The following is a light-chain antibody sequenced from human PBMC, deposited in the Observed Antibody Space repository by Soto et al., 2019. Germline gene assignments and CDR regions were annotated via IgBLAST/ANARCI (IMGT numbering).Light chain of an antibody. CDR3: QQYGSSPQT. J-gene: IGKJ1*01. CDR2: GAS. V-gene: IGKV3-20*01. CDR1: QSINRH. Sequence: EIVFTQSPSTLSFSPGERATLSCRASQSINRHLAWYQQKPGQAPRLLIYGASSRATGIPDRFSGSGSGTDFTLTISRLEPEDFAVYYCQQYGSSPQTFGQGTKVDIK.